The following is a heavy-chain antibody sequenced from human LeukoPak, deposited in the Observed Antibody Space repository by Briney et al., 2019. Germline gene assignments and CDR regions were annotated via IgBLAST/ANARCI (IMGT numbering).Heavy chain of an antibody. D-gene: IGHD6-13*01. V-gene: IGHV3-48*03. J-gene: IGHJ4*02. Sequence: PGGSLRLSCAASGFTFSSDEMNWVRQAPGKGLEWVSYISSSGSTIYYADSVKGRFTISRDNAKNSLFLQMNSLRADDTAVYYCARGGSWVDYWGQGTLVTVSS. CDR3: ARGGSWVDY. CDR2: ISSSGSTI. CDR1: GFTFSSDE.